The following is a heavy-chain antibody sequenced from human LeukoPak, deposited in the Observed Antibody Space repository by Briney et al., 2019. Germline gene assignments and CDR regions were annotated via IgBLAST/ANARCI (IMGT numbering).Heavy chain of an antibody. Sequence: ASVKVSCKASGYTFTSYGISWVRQAPGQGLEWMGWISAYNGNTNYAQKLQGRVTMTTDTSTSTAYMELRSLRSDDTAVYYCATLMYYYDSSGLGAGGYYFDYWGQGTLVTVSS. J-gene: IGHJ4*02. CDR1: GYTFTSYG. CDR3: ATLMYYYDSSGLGAGGYYFDY. D-gene: IGHD3-22*01. V-gene: IGHV1-18*01. CDR2: ISAYNGNT.